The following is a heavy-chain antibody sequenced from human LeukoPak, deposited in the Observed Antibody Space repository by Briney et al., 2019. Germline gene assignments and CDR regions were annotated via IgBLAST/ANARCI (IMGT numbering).Heavy chain of an antibody. CDR3: ARGRVLWFGVDYYGMDV. Sequence: ASVKVSCKASGYTFTSYDINWVRQATGQGLEWMGWMNPNSGNTGYAQKFQGRVTMTRNTSISTAYVELSSLRSEDTAVYYCARGRVLWFGVDYYGMDVWGQGTTVTVSS. J-gene: IGHJ6*02. D-gene: IGHD3-10*01. V-gene: IGHV1-8*01. CDR1: GYTFTSYD. CDR2: MNPNSGNT.